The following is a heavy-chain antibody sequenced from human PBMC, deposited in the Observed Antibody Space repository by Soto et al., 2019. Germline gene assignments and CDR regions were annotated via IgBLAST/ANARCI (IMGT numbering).Heavy chain of an antibody. V-gene: IGHV3-74*01. CDR1: GFSFSNCL. Sequence: PGGSLRLSCAASGFSFSNCLMHWVRQAPGMGLVWVSHINSDGSSTTYADSVKGRFTISRDNAKNTLYLQMNSLRAEDTAVYYCARAIGYYGIDVWGQGTTVTVSS. CDR2: INSDGSST. CDR3: ARAIGYYGIDV. D-gene: IGHD3-22*01. J-gene: IGHJ6*02.